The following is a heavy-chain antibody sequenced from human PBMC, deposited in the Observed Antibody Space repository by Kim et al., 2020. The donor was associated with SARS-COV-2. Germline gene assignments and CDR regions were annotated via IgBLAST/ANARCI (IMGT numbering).Heavy chain of an antibody. D-gene: IGHD3-16*01. J-gene: IGHJ6*02. CDR1: GGSVSSGSYY. CDR2: IYYSGST. CDR3: ARGLTNSYYYGMDV. V-gene: IGHV4-61*01. Sequence: SETLSLTCTVSGGSVSSGSYYWSWIRQPPGKGLEWIGYIYYSGSTNYNPSLKSRVTISVDTSKNQFSLKLSSVTAADTAVYYCARGLTNSYYYGMDVWGQGTTVTVSS.